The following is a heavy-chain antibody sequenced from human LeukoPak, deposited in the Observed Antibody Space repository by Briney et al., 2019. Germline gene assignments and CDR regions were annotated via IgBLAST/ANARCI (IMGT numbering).Heavy chain of an antibody. CDR2: ISSSGSTI. V-gene: IGHV3-11*04. D-gene: IGHD2-2*01. Sequence: PGGSLRLSCAASGFTFSDYYMGWIRQAPGKGLEWVSYISSSGSTIYYADSVKGRFTISRDNAKNSLYLQMNSLRAEDTAVYYCARHIVVVPAAMSPWGQGTLVTVSS. J-gene: IGHJ5*02. CDR3: ARHIVVVPAAMSP. CDR1: GFTFSDYY.